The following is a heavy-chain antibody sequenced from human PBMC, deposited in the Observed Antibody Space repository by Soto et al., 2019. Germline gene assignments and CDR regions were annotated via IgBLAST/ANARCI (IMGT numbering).Heavy chain of an antibody. J-gene: IGHJ4*02. V-gene: IGHV4-59*08. CDR3: ARLGGYFQALDY. D-gene: IGHD3-22*01. CDR1: GGSITPYY. Sequence: PSETLSLTCAVSGGSITPYYWSWIRQPPGKGLEWIGYIYFAGTTTYNPSLKSRVTMSVDTSENQFSLKLTSVTAADTAVYYCARLGGYFQALDYWGQGTLVTVSS. CDR2: IYFAGTT.